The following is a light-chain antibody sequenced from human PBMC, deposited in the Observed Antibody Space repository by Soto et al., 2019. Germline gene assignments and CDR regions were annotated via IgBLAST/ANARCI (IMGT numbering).Light chain of an antibody. CDR2: GAS. CDR1: QSVGSS. Sequence: EIVMTQSPATLSVSPGERATLSCRASQSVGSSLAWYQQKPGQAPRLLIYGASTRATGIPARFSGSGSGTEFTLTISSLQSEDFAVYYCQQYSNWYTFGQGTKMEIK. V-gene: IGKV3-15*01. CDR3: QQYSNWYT. J-gene: IGKJ2*01.